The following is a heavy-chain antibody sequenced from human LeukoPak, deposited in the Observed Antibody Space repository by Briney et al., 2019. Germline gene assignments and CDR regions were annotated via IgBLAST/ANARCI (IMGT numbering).Heavy chain of an antibody. CDR1: VGSISSSSYF. CDR2: IYYSGTT. D-gene: IGHD5-12*01. J-gene: IGHJ4*02. CDR3: ARQGRGASFDY. V-gene: IGHV4-39*01. Sequence: SETLSLTCTVSVGSISSSSYFWGWIRQPPGKGLEWIGSIYYSGTTYYNPSLKSRVTISVDTSKNQLSLKLSSVTAADTAVYYCARQGRGASFDYWGQGTLVTVSS.